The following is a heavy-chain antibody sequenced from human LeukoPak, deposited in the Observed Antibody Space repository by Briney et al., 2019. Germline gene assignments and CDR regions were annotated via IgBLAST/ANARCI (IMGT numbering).Heavy chain of an antibody. CDR2: ISSSSSYI. V-gene: IGHV3-21*01. D-gene: IGHD2-8*01. CDR3: AREGIVLMAYHFDY. CDR1: GSTFSSYT. Sequence: GGSLRLSCAASGSTFSSYTMNWVRQAPGKGLEWVSSISSSSSYISYADSVKGRFTISRDNAKNSLSLQMNSLRAEDTAVYYCAREGIVLMAYHFDYWGQGTLVTVSS. J-gene: IGHJ4*02.